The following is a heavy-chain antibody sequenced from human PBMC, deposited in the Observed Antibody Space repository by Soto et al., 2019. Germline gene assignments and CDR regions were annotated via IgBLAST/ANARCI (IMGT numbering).Heavy chain of an antibody. CDR1: GGSISSYY. CDR2: IYYSGST. Sequence: PSETLSLTCTVSGGSISSYYWSWIRQPPWKGLEWIGYIYYSGSTNYNPSLKSRVTISVDTSKNQFSLKLSSVTAADTAVYYCARGRITYYDFWSGYYPAEASFDYWXQGTLVTVSS. J-gene: IGHJ4*02. D-gene: IGHD3-3*01. CDR3: ARGRITYYDFWSGYYPAEASFDY. V-gene: IGHV4-59*01.